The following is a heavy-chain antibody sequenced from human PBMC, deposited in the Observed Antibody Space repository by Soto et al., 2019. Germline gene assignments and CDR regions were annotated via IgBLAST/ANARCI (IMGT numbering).Heavy chain of an antibody. V-gene: IGHV1-2*04. Sequence: QVQLVQSGAEVKMPGASVRVSCKASGYTFTGYYMHWVRQAPGQGLQWMGWINPNTGEIRYSQKFQGWVTMTTDTSISTAYMDLSSLRSDDTAVYYCARDSYNLHDYWCQGTLVTVSS. J-gene: IGHJ4*02. D-gene: IGHD1-26*01. CDR3: ARDSYNLHDY. CDR1: GYTFTGYY. CDR2: INPNTGEI.